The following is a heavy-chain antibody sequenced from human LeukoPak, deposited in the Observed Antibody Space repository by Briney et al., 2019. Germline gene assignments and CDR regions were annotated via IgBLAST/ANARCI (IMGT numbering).Heavy chain of an antibody. J-gene: IGHJ4*02. CDR3: AGGQGWLLDY. Sequence: GGSLRLSCAASGFTFSSYWMTWVRQAPGKGPEWVANIKQDGSEQYYVDSVRGRFTISRDNAKNSLFLQMNSLRVEDTAVFYCAGGQGWLLDYWGQGTLVTVSS. CDR2: IKQDGSEQ. D-gene: IGHD2-15*01. V-gene: IGHV3-7*05. CDR1: GFTFSSYW.